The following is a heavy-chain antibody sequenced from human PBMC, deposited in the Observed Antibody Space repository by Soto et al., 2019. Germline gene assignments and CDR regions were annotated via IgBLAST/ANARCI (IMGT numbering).Heavy chain of an antibody. Sequence: GGSLRLSCAASGFTFSSYAMHWVRQAPGKGLEWVAVISYDGSNKYYADSVKGRFTISRDNSKNTLYLQMNSLRAEDTAVYYCAREGASGMVATATLPDYWGQGTLVTVSS. CDR1: GFTFSSYA. V-gene: IGHV3-30-3*01. J-gene: IGHJ4*02. CDR2: ISYDGSNK. D-gene: IGHD5-12*01. CDR3: AREGASGMVATATLPDY.